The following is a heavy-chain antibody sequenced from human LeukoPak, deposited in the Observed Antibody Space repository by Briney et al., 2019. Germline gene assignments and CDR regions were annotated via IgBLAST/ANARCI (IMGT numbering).Heavy chain of an antibody. V-gene: IGHV4-4*07. J-gene: IGHJ4*02. CDR3: ARTKLAGDQYFFDY. D-gene: IGHD4-17*01. Sequence: SETLSLTCTVSGGSISNYYWSWVRQPAGKGLEGMGCIYSSGSATYNPSLKSRVSMSADTSKNQFSLKLNSVTAADTAVYYCARTKLAGDQYFFDYWGQGALVTVSS. CDR1: GGSISNYY. CDR2: IYSSGSA.